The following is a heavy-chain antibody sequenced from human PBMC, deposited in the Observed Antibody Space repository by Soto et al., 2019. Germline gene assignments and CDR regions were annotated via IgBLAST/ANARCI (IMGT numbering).Heavy chain of an antibody. CDR2: IIPIFGTA. CDR1: GGTFSGYA. V-gene: IGHV1-69*13. J-gene: IGHJ6*02. Sequence: SVKVSCKASGGTFSGYAISWVRQAPGQGLEWMGGIIPIFGTANYAQKFQGRVTITADESTSTAYMELGSLKSDDTAVYYCARDMSITTRPDYYYGMDVWGQGTTVTAP. CDR3: ARDMSITTRPDYYYGMDV. D-gene: IGHD6-6*01.